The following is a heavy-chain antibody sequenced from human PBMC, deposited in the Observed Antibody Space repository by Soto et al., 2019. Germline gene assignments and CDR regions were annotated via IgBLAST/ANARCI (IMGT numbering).Heavy chain of an antibody. CDR1: GGSISSGDYY. V-gene: IGHV4-30-4*01. Sequence: SETLSLTCTVSGGSISSGDYYWSWIRQPPGKGLEWIGYIYYSGSTYYSPSLKSRVTISVDTSKNQFSLKLSAVTAADTAVYYCARVRSEPNYYDSSGYFFDYWGQGTLVTVSS. D-gene: IGHD3-22*01. CDR3: ARVRSEPNYYDSSGYFFDY. J-gene: IGHJ4*02. CDR2: IYYSGST.